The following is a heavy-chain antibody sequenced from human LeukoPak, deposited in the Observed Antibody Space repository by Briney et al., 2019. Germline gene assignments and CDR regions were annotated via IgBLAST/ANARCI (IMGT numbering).Heavy chain of an antibody. J-gene: IGHJ6*02. V-gene: IGHV4-61*05. CDR3: ASAWAPYYYDSSGSDYYGMDV. CDR1: GGSISSSSYY. D-gene: IGHD3-22*01. Sequence: SETLSLTCTVSGGSISSSSYYWSWIRQPPGKGLEWIGYIYYSGSTNYNPSLKSRVTISVDTSKNQFSLKLSSVTAADTAVYYCASAWAPYYYDSSGSDYYGMDVWGQGTTVTVSS. CDR2: IYYSGST.